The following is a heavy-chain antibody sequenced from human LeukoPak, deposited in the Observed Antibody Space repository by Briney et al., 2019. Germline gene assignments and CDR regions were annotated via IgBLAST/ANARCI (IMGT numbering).Heavy chain of an antibody. J-gene: IGHJ5*02. CDR3: ARMPRPSGIVVVVAATPYWFDP. V-gene: IGHV3-21*01. CDR1: GFTFSSYS. Sequence: GGSLRLSCAASGFTFSSYSMNWVRQAPGKGLERVSSISSSSSYIYYADSVKGRFTISRDNAKNSLYPQMNSLRAEDTAVYYCARMPRPSGIVVVVAATPYWFDPWGQGTLVTVSS. D-gene: IGHD2-15*01. CDR2: ISSSSSYI.